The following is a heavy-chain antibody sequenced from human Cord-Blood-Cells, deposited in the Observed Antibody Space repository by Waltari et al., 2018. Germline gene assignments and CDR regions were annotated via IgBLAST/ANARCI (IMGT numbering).Heavy chain of an antibody. Sequence: EVQLVVTGGGLIQPGGSLRLSCAASGFTVSSNYMRWVRQAPGQGLEWVSVIYGGGSTYYADSVKGRFTISRDNSKNTLYLQMNSLRAEDTAVYYCAREGSSSWFDYWGQGTLVTVSS. V-gene: IGHV3-53*02. CDR2: IYGGGST. CDR1: GFTVSSNY. J-gene: IGHJ4*02. CDR3: AREGSSSWFDY. D-gene: IGHD6-13*01.